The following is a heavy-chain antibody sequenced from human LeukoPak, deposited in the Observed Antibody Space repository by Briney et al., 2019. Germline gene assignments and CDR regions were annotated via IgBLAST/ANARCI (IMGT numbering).Heavy chain of an antibody. D-gene: IGHD3-10*01. CDR1: GFTFRTYW. J-gene: IGHJ4*02. CDR2: IKPDGSGE. V-gene: IGHV3-7*01. Sequence: PGGSLRLSCAASGFTFRTYWMSWVRQTAGRGLEWVANIKPDGSGEYSLASVKGRFTISRDSDKKSLYLQMNTVRDEDTSVYFCARANCDYYSGIYHFDLWGQGSLVTVSS. CDR3: ARANCDYYSGIYHFDL.